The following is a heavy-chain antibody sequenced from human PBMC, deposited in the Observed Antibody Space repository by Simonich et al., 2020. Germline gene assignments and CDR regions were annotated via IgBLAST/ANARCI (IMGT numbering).Heavy chain of an antibody. D-gene: IGHD7-27*01. CDR1: GFTFSSYW. CDR3: ARDGLGTAYYYYMDV. J-gene: IGHJ6*03. Sequence: EVQLVESGGGLVQPGGSLRLSCAASGFTFSSYWMSWVRQAPGKGLEWVANIKQDGSVKYYVDSVKGRFTISRDNATNSLYLQMNSLRAADTAVYYCARDGLGTAYYYYMDVWGKGTTVTVSS. CDR2: IKQDGSVK. V-gene: IGHV3-7*01.